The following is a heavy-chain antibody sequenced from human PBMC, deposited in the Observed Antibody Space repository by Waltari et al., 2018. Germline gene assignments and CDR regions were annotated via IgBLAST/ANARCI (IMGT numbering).Heavy chain of an antibody. V-gene: IGHV1-2*06. CDR1: GYSLTSYY. CDR2: VNPSVGAT. D-gene: IGHD2-2*01. J-gene: IGHJ5*02. Sequence: QVELVQSGAEVRKPGASVKVSCKASGYSLTSYYMHWVRQAPGRGLEWMGRVNPSVGATNSAAEFQCRVTLTSEPSVNTAFLELRSLTSDDTAVYFCAGESAFGTSLYPGFDPWGQGTLVTVAS. CDR3: AGESAFGTSLYPGFDP.